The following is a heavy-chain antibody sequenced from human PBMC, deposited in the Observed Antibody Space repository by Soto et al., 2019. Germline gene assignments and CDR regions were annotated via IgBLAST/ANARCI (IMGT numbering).Heavy chain of an antibody. Sequence: GGSLRLSCAASGFTFDDYTMHWVRQAPGKGPEWVSLISWDGGSTYYADSVKGRFTISRDNSKNSLYLQMNSLRTEDTALYYCAKAYSTSTFCYYYYGMDVWGQGTTVTVSS. CDR1: GFTFDDYT. V-gene: IGHV3-43*01. CDR2: ISWDGGST. CDR3: AKAYSTSTFCYYYYGMDV. D-gene: IGHD2-15*01. J-gene: IGHJ6*02.